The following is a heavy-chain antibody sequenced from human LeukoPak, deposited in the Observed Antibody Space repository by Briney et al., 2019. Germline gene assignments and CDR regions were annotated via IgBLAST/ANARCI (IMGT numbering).Heavy chain of an antibody. CDR1: RFTFSSYL. J-gene: IGHJ4*02. CDR3: ARDHYGAPDV. V-gene: IGHV3-7*01. D-gene: IGHD4-17*01. CDR2: IEKDGSKK. Sequence: GGSLRLSCAASRFTFSSYLMSWVRQAPGRGLEWVANIEKDGSKKNYVDSVKGRFTISRDNAKNSLFLQMNSLRAEDTAVYYCARDHYGAPDVGGQGTMVTVSS.